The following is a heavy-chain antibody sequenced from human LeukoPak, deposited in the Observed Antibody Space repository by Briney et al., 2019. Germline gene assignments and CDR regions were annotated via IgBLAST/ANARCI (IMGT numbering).Heavy chain of an antibody. Sequence: ASVKVSCKASGYTFTSYGISWVRQAPGQGLEWMGWISAYNGNTNYAQKLQGRVTMTTDTSTSTAYMELRSLRSDDTAVYYCARIILSYCSSTSCTLPDYWGQGTLVTVSS. CDR3: ARIILSYCSSTSCTLPDY. J-gene: IGHJ4*02. CDR2: ISAYNGNT. V-gene: IGHV1-18*01. D-gene: IGHD2-2*01. CDR1: GYTFTSYG.